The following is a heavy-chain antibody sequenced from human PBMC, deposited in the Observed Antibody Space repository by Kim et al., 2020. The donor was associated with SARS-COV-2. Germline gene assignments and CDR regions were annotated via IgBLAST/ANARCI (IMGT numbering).Heavy chain of an antibody. J-gene: IGHJ5*02. Sequence: YAQKFQGRVTMTEDTSTDTAYMELSSLRSEDTAVYYCATAPQIRADWFDPWGQGTLVTVSS. CDR3: ATAPQIRADWFDP. V-gene: IGHV1-24*01.